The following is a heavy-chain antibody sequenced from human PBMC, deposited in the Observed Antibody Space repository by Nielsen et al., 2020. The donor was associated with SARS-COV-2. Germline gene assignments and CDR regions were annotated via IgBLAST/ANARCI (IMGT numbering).Heavy chain of an antibody. CDR2: INTKTGNP. J-gene: IGHJ4*02. D-gene: IGHD3-9*01. V-gene: IGHV7-4-1*02. Sequence: ASVKVSCKASGYTFTNYAMSWVRQAPGQGLEWMGWINTKTGNPTYAQGFTGRFVFSLDTSVSTAYLQISSLKPEDTAGYYCARLRYGNQDYWGQGTLVTVSS. CDR1: GYTFTNYA. CDR3: ARLRYGNQDY.